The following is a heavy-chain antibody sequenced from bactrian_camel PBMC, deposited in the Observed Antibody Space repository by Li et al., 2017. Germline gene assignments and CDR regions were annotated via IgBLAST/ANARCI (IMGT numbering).Heavy chain of an antibody. CDR2: IDRPGIT. D-gene: IGHD1*01. CDR1: GHGYNDYG. CDR3: AAETVNTYCTPWSDFNY. Sequence: VQLVESGGGSVQAGGSLPLSCLASGHGYNDYGMAWFRQAPGEEREVVAAIDRPGITVYADSVKGRFTISKDNAKNSLDLQMNSLTPEDTGLYYCAAETVNTYCTPWSDFNYWGQGTQVTVS. V-gene: IGHV3S55*01. J-gene: IGHJ4*01.